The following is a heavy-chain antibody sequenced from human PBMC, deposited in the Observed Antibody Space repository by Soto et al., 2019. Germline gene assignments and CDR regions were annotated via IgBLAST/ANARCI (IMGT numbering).Heavy chain of an antibody. CDR3: ANPPAGRYYDSSGYYRDY. Sequence: GGSLRLSCAASGFTFSSYAMSWVRQAPGKGLEWVSAISGSGGSTYYADSVKGRFTISRDNSKNTLYLQMNSLRAEDTAVYYCANPPAGRYYDSSGYYRDYWGQGTLVSVSS. V-gene: IGHV3-23*01. CDR1: GFTFSSYA. D-gene: IGHD3-22*01. CDR2: ISGSGGST. J-gene: IGHJ4*02.